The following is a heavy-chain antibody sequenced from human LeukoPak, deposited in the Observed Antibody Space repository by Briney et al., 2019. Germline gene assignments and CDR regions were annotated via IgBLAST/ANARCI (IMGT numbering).Heavy chain of an antibody. J-gene: IGHJ5*02. CDR3: TTDVVAAPGVWFDP. D-gene: IGHD2-15*01. Sequence: PGGSLRPSCAASGLTFSNAWMSWVRQAPGKGLEWVGRIRSKTDGGTTDYAAPVKGRFTISRDDSKNTLYLQMNSLKTEDTAVYYRTTDVVAAPGVWFDPWGQGTLVTVSS. CDR2: IRSKTDGGTT. V-gene: IGHV3-15*01. CDR1: GLTFSNAW.